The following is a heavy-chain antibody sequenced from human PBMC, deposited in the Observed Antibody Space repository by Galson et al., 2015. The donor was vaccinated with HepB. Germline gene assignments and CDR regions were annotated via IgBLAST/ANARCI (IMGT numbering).Heavy chain of an antibody. Sequence: LSLTCTASGGSISGYYWSWIRQSPGKGLEWVGYIYYDGSADYNPSLLSRATMSIDTSKKQFSLSLTAVTAADTAVYFCARSVRGSNSDYDYWGQGTLVTVSS. CDR3: ARSVRGSNSDYDY. V-gene: IGHV4-59*01. CDR2: IYYDGSA. J-gene: IGHJ4*02. D-gene: IGHD4-11*01. CDR1: GGSISGYY.